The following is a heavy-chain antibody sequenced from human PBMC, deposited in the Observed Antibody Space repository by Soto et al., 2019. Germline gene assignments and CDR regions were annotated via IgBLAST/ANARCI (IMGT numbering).Heavy chain of an antibody. J-gene: IGHJ4*02. CDR1: RVTFSGHA. Sequence: GGSLRLYCTASRVTFSGHAMTLVRQAPGKGLEWVSGLSDSGGSIYYADSVKGRFTISRDNSMNTLYLQMNTLRAEDTAIYYCAKVSSSWYAGFFDLWGQGTLVTVSS. V-gene: IGHV3-23*01. D-gene: IGHD6-13*01. CDR2: LSDSGGSI. CDR3: AKVSSSWYAGFFDL.